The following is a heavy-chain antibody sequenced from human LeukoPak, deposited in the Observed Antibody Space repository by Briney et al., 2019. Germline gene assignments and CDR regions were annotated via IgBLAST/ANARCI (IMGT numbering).Heavy chain of an antibody. V-gene: IGHV3-23*01. J-gene: IGHJ4*02. D-gene: IGHD3-16*01. Sequence: PGGSLRLSCAASGITFSSYGMSWVRQAPGKGLEWVSSISSTGGTTYYADSVKGRFTISRDNSKNTLYLQLNSLRAEDTALYYCATYRRPFSDWGSYYFDYWGQGTLVTVSS. CDR1: GITFSSYG. CDR3: ATYRRPFSDWGSYYFDY. CDR2: ISSTGGTT.